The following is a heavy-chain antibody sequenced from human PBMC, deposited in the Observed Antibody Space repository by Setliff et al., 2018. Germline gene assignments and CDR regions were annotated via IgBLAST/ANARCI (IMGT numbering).Heavy chain of an antibody. CDR1: GDSISGTYY. CDR3: ARGGTYRYFDY. Sequence: SETLSLTCNVSGDSISGTYYWSWIRQPPGKGLEFIGYVYYSGTANYDPSLKSRVTMSVDTSKNQFSLKLRSVIAADTAVYYCARGGTYRYFDYWGQGTRVTVS. V-gene: IGHV4-59*01. J-gene: IGHJ4*02. CDR2: VYYSGTA.